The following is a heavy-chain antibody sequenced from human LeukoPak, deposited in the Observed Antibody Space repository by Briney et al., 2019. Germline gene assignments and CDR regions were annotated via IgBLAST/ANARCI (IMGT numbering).Heavy chain of an antibody. CDR3: AKEKIFGVVIDY. D-gene: IGHD3-3*01. Sequence: GGSLRLSCAASGFTFSSYGMHWVRQAPGKGLEWVAFIRYDGSNKYYADSVKGRFTISRDNSKNTLYLQMNSLSAEDTAVYYCAKEKIFGVVIDYWGQGTLVTVSS. CDR1: GFTFSSYG. CDR2: IRYDGSNK. J-gene: IGHJ4*02. V-gene: IGHV3-30*02.